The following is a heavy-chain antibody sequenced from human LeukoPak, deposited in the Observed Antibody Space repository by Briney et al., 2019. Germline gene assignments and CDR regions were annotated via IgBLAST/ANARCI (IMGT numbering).Heavy chain of an antibody. CDR2: ISSSGSTI. CDR1: GFTFSDYY. CDR3: ACQVVPAAMWAYYYYYMDV. Sequence: GGSLRLSCAASGFTFSDYYMSWLRQAPGKGLEWVSYISSSGSTIYYADSVKGRFTISRDNAKNSLYLQMNSLRAEDTAVYYCACQVVPAAMWAYYYYYMDVRGKGTTVTVSS. D-gene: IGHD2-2*01. V-gene: IGHV3-11*04. J-gene: IGHJ6*03.